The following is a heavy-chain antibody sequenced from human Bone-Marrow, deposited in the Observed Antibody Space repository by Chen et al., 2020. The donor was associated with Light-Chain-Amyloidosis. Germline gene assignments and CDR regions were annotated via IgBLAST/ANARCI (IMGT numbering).Heavy chain of an antibody. D-gene: IGHD1-1*01. CDR2: ISDSGGNT. CDR3: AKSGRTLLGWFDP. V-gene: IGHV3-23*01. J-gene: IGHJ5*02. CDR1: GFTFSIYA. Sequence: EVQVLESGGGLVQPGGSLRLSCAASGFTFSIYAMSWFRQAPGKGLEWVSAISDSGGNTYYADSVKGRFYISRDNSKNTLYLQMNTLRAEDTAVYYCAKSGRTLLGWFDPWGQGTLVTVSS.